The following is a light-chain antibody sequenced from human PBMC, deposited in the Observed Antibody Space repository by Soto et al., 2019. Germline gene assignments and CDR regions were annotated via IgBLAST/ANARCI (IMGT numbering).Light chain of an antibody. CDR1: QSISSW. J-gene: IGKJ1*01. Sequence: DIQMTQSPSTLSASVGDRVTITCWASQSISSWLAWYQQKPGKAPKLLIYDASSLESGVTSRFSVSGSGTEFTLTISSLQPYDFATYYCQQYNSYRLTFGQGTNVEIK. CDR3: QQYNSYRLT. V-gene: IGKV1-5*01. CDR2: DAS.